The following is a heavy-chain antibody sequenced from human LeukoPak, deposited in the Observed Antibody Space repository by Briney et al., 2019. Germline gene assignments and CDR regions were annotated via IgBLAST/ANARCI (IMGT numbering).Heavy chain of an antibody. V-gene: IGHV4-34*01. CDR1: GGSFSGYY. Sequence: SPSETLSLTCAVYGGSFSGYYWSWIRQPPGKGLEWIGEINHSGSTNYNPSLKSRVTISVDTSKNQFSLKLSSVTAADTAVYYCAGTRWEQNNWFDPWGQGTLVTVSS. J-gene: IGHJ5*02. D-gene: IGHD1-26*01. CDR3: AGTRWEQNNWFDP. CDR2: INHSGST.